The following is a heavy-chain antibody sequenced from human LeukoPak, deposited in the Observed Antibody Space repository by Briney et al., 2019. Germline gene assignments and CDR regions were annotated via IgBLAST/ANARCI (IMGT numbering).Heavy chain of an antibody. D-gene: IGHD5-24*01. V-gene: IGHV3-7*01. Sequence: GGSLRLSCAASGFTFGSCWMNWVRQAPGKGLEWVASIKEDGSEKYYVDSVKGRFTISRDNAKNTLYLQMNSLRAEDTAVYYWARRSAAKYAFDIWGQGKKVTVSS. J-gene: IGHJ3*02. CDR1: GFTFGSCW. CDR3: ARRSAAKYAFDI. CDR2: IKEDGSEK.